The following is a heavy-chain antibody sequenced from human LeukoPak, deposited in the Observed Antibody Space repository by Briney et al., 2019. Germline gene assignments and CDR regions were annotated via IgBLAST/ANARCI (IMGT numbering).Heavy chain of an antibody. CDR1: GGSISSTDVF. J-gene: IGHJ4*02. V-gene: IGHV4-31*03. D-gene: IGHD6-19*01. CDR3: AGERGEEYSSGWYKRNYFDN. CDR2: IYYSGSS. Sequence: SQTLSLTCTVSGGSISSTDVFWSWIRQHPGKGLEWIGYIYYSGSSYYNPSLRSRVTISVDTSKNHFSLKLSSVTGADTAVYYCAGERGEEYSSGWYKRNYFDNWGQGIRVTVSS.